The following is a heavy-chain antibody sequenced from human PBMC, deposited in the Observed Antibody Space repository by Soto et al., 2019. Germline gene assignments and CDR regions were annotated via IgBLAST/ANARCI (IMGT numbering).Heavy chain of an antibody. CDR3: ARVGYYYDTRGYNNYYGMDV. D-gene: IGHD3-22*01. J-gene: IGHJ6*02. Sequence: EVQPVESGGGLVQPGGSLRLSCAASGFTFSSYWMSWVRQAPGKGLEWVANIKQDGSEEYYVDSVKGRFTISRDNAKNSLYLQMNSLRAEDTAVYYCARVGYYYDTRGYNNYYGMDVWGQGTTVTVSS. CDR2: IKQDGSEE. CDR1: GFTFSSYW. V-gene: IGHV3-7*03.